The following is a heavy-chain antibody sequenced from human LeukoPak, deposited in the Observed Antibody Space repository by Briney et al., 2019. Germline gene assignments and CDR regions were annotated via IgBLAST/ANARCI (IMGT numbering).Heavy chain of an antibody. CDR3: ARDLPTYYGMDL. Sequence: ASVKVSCKASGYTFTGYYMHWMRQAPGQGLEWMGWINPNSGGTNYAQKFQGRVTMTRDTSISTAYMELSRLRSDDTAVYYCARDLPTYYGMDLWGQGTTVTVSS. V-gene: IGHV1-2*02. CDR2: INPNSGGT. J-gene: IGHJ6*02. CDR1: GYTFTGYY.